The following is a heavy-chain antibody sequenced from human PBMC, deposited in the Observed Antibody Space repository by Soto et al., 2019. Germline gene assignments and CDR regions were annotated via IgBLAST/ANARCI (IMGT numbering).Heavy chain of an antibody. Sequence: GGSLRLSCAASGFTFSSYAMSWVRQAPGKGLEWVSAISGSGGSTYYADSVKGRFTISRDNSKNTLYLQMNSLRAEDTAVYYCAIRGYSSGWYGKYFQHWGQGTLVTVSS. CDR3: AIRGYSSGWYGKYFQH. J-gene: IGHJ1*01. CDR2: ISGSGGST. D-gene: IGHD6-19*01. CDR1: GFTFSSYA. V-gene: IGHV3-23*01.